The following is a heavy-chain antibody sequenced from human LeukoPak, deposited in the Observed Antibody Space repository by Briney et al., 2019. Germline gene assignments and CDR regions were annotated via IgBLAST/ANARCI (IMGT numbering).Heavy chain of an antibody. J-gene: IGHJ5*02. CDR1: GFMFSSDW. CDR2: IKQDASEK. V-gene: IGHV3-7*01. Sequence: GGSLRLSCEGPGFMFSSDWMSWVRQAPGKGLEWVANIKQDASEKYYADSVKGRFTISRDNAKNSLYLQMNSLRPEDTAVYYCARDRRYYDSRGRSYEWFDPWGQGTLVTVSS. D-gene: IGHD3-22*01. CDR3: ARDRRYYDSRGRSYEWFDP.